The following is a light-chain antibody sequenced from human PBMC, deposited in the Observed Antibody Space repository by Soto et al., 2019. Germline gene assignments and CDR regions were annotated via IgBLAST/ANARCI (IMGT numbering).Light chain of an antibody. Sequence: QSVLTQPPSVSGAPGQRVTISCTGSRSNIGAGYEVHWYQQLPGTAPKLLIYGNNNRPSGVPDRFSGSKSGTSASLAITGLQAEDEADYYCQSYDSSLSALYVFGTGTKLTVL. CDR1: RSNIGAGYE. V-gene: IGLV1-40*01. CDR3: QSYDSSLSALYV. CDR2: GNN. J-gene: IGLJ1*01.